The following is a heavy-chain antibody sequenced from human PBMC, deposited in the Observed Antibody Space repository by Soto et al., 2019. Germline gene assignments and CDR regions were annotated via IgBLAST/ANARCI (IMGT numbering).Heavy chain of an antibody. J-gene: IGHJ6*02. Sequence: DVQLVESGGGLVQPGGSLRLSCAASGFAFSSFSMAWVRQPPGKGLEWVANIKHDGGEKYYVDSLKGRFSVSRDNANNSQYLQINSLRAEDTAVYYCARGRDYYYGMDVWGQGTSVTVSS. CDR2: IKHDGGEK. V-gene: IGHV3-7*03. CDR1: GFAFSSFS. CDR3: ARGRDYYYGMDV.